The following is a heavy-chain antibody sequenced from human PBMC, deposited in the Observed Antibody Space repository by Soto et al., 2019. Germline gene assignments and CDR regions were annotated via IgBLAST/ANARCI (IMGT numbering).Heavy chain of an antibody. V-gene: IGHV3-7*03. CDR3: ARWGSEYSSSRLPRYYYYYGMDV. D-gene: IGHD6-13*01. CDR2: IKQDGSEK. J-gene: IGHJ6*02. CDR1: GFTFSSYW. Sequence: HPGGSLRLFCAASGFTFSSYWMSWVRQAPGKGLELVANIKQDGSEKYYVDSVKGRFTISRDNAKNSLYLQMNSLRAEDTAVYYCARWGSEYSSSRLPRYYYYYGMDVWGQGTTVTVSS.